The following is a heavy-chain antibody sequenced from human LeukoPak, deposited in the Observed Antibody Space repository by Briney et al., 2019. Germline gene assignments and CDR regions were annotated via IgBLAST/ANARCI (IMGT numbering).Heavy chain of an antibody. D-gene: IGHD3-10*01. CDR3: ARGADHGGSYYPD. J-gene: IGHJ4*02. Sequence: PGGSLRLSCAASGFTFSSYWMHWVRQVPGKGLVWVSRINSDGSSTTHADSMKGRFTISRDNAKNTLFLQMSSLRVEDTAVYYCARGADHGGSYYPDWGQGTRVTVSS. V-gene: IGHV3-74*01. CDR1: GFTFSSYW. CDR2: INSDGSST.